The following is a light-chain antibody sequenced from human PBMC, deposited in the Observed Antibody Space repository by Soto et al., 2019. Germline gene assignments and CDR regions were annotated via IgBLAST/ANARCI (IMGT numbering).Light chain of an antibody. CDR3: QQYGSSPIT. Sequence: EIVMTQSPATLSVSPGERATLSCRASQSITGNLTWYQQKPGQAPRLLIYDASTRATGIPARFSGSGSGTEFTLTISSLQSEDFAVYYCQQYGSSPITFGQGTRLEIK. CDR1: QSITGN. CDR2: DAS. J-gene: IGKJ5*01. V-gene: IGKV3-15*01.